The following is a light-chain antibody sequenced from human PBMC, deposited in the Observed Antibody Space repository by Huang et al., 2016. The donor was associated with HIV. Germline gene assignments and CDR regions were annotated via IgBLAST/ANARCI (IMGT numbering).Light chain of an antibody. CDR1: QSVSTS. CDR2: DAS. CDR3: QQRSNWPPLT. J-gene: IGKJ4*01. V-gene: IGKV3-11*01. Sequence: EIVLTQSPATLSLSPGDRATLSCRASQSVSTSLAWYQQKPGQAPRLLLYDASNRAAGIPARFSGSGSGTDCTLTISSLEPEDVAVYYCQQRSNWPPLTVGGGTKVEIK.